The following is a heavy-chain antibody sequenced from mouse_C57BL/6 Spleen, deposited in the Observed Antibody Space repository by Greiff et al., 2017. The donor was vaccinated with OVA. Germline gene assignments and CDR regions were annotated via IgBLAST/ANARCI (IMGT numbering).Heavy chain of an antibody. V-gene: IGHV5-17*01. J-gene: IGHJ3*01. CDR1: GFTFSDYG. CDR2: ISSGSSTI. D-gene: IGHD4-1*01. CDR3: ARELGRGFAY. Sequence: EVHLVESGGGLVKPGGSLKLSCAASGFTFSDYGMHWVRQAPEKGLEWVAYISSGSSTIYYADTVKGRFTISRDNAKNTLFRQMTSLRSEDTAMYYCARELGRGFAYWGQGTLVTVSA.